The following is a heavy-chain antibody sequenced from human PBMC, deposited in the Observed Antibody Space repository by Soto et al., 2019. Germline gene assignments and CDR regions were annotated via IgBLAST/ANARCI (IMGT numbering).Heavy chain of an antibody. Sequence: PGGSLRLSCAASGFTFSSYSMNWFRQAPGKGLEWVSSISSSSSYIYYADSVKGRFTISRDNAKNSLYLQMNSLRAEDTAVYYCARDQGSSSGDYYYYYGMDVWGQRTTVTVSS. D-gene: IGHD6-6*01. CDR3: ARDQGSSSGDYYYYYGMDV. CDR1: GFTFSSYS. V-gene: IGHV3-21*01. J-gene: IGHJ6*02. CDR2: ISSSSSYI.